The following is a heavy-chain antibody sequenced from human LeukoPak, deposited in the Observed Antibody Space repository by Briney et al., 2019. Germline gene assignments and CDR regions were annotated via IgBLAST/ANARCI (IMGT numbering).Heavy chain of an antibody. J-gene: IGHJ5*02. V-gene: IGHV4-30-2*01. D-gene: IGHD6-6*01. CDR1: GGSISSGGYY. CDR3: AVSAAALFDP. CDR2: IYHSGST. Sequence: PSETLSLTCTVSGGSISSGGYYWSWIRQPPGKGLEWIGYIYHSGSTYYNSSLSLKSRVTISVDTSKNQFSLKLSSVTAADTAVYYCAVSAAALFDPWGQGTLVTVSS.